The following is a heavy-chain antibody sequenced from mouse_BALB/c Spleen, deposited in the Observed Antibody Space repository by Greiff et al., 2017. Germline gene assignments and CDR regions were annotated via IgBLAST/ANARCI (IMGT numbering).Heavy chain of an antibody. CDR1: GFTFSDYG. D-gene: IGHD2-4*01. CDR3: ARDGKDYDGKGYAMDY. J-gene: IGHJ4*01. V-gene: IGHV5-15*02. CDR2: ISNLAYSI. Sequence: EVKLMESGGGLVQPGGSRKLSCAASGFTFSDYGMAWVRQAPGKGPEWVAFISNLAYSIYYADTVTGRFTISIENAKNTPYLEMRSLMSQDTAMYYCARDGKDYDGKGYAMDYWGQGTSVTVSS.